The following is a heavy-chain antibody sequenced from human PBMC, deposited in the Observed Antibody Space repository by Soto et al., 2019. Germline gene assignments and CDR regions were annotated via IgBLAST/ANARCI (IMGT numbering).Heavy chain of an antibody. D-gene: IGHD3-10*01. CDR1: GGSISRSSYY. J-gene: IGHJ5*02. CDR2: IHYSGST. CDR3: ARIGGLMVRGVENWFDP. V-gene: IGHV4-39*01. Sequence: SETLSLTCSVSGGSISRSSYYWGWIRHPPGKGLEWIGSIHYSGSTNYNPSLTSRVTISVDTSKNQFSLRLTSVTAADTAMYYCARIGGLMVRGVENWFDPWGQGILVTVSS.